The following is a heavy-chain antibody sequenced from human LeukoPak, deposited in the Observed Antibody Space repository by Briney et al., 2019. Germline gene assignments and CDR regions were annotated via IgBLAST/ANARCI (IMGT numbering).Heavy chain of an antibody. J-gene: IGHJ4*02. V-gene: IGHV1-2*02. CDR1: GYTFTGYN. CDR3: ARDRLAAAGSGG. Sequence: ASVKVSCKASGYTFTGYNIHWVRQAPGQGLEWMGWINPNSGGTNHAQKFQGRVTMTRDTSINTAYMEVSRLRSDDTAVYYCARDRLAAAGSGGWGQGTLVTVFS. D-gene: IGHD6-13*01. CDR2: INPNSGGT.